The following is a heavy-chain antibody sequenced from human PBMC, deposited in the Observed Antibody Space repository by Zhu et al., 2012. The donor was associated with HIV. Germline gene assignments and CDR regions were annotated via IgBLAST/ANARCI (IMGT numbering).Heavy chain of an antibody. J-gene: IGHJ4*02. Sequence: QVQLQESGPGLVKPSETLSLTCAVSGYSISSGYYWGWIRQPPGKGLEWIGSIYHSGSTYYNPSLKSRVTISVDTSKNQFSLKLSSVTAADTAVYYCARGVPVLLWFGELPPFTTFDYWGQGTLVTVSS. D-gene: IGHD3-10*01. CDR1: GYSISSGYY. CDR3: ARGVPVLLWFGELPPFTTFDY. V-gene: IGHV4-38-2*01. CDR2: IYHSGST.